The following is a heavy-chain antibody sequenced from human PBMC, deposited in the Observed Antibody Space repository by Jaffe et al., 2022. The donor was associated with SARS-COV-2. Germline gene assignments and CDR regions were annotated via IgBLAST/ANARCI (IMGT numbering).Heavy chain of an antibody. V-gene: IGHV3-53*01. CDR2: IYSGGST. CDR1: GFTVSSNY. D-gene: IGHD6-13*01. CDR3: AGTGSWYMGPILDY. Sequence: EVQLVESGGGLIQPGGSLRLSCAASGFTVSSNYMSWVRQAPGKGLEWVSVIYSGGSTYYADSVKGRFTISRDNSKNTLYLQMNSLRAEDTAVYYCAGTGSWYMGPILDYWGQGTLVTVSS. J-gene: IGHJ4*02.